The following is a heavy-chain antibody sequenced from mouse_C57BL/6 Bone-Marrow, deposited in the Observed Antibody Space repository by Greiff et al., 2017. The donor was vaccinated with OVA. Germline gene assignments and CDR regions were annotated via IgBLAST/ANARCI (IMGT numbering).Heavy chain of an antibody. J-gene: IGHJ2*01. V-gene: IGHV14-4*01. D-gene: IGHD1-1*01. CDR1: GFNIKDDY. Sequence: EVKLQESGAELVRPGASVKLSCTASGFNIKDDYMHWVKQRPEQGLEWIGWIDPENGDTEYASKFQGKATITADTSSNTAYLQLSSLTSEDTAVYYCTPMTTVVGYWGQGTTLTVSS. CDR2: IDPENGDT. CDR3: TPMTTVVGY.